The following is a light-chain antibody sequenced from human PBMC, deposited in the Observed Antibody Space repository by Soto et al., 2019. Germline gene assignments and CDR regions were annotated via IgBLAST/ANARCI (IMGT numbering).Light chain of an antibody. V-gene: IGLV2-8*01. CDR3: SSYAGSNNGV. J-gene: IGLJ1*01. CDR1: DRDVGVYNY. CDR2: EVS. Sequence: QSVLTQPPSASGSPGQSVTISCTGTDRDVGVYNYVSWYQHHPGKAPKLMIYEVSRRPSGVPDRFSASKSGNTASLTVSGLQAEDEADYYCSSYAGSNNGVFGTGTKLTVL.